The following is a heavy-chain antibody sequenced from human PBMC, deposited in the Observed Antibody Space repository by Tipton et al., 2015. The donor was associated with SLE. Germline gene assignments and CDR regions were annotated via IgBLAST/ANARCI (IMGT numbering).Heavy chain of an antibody. Sequence: QSGPEVKKPGASVKVSCKASGYTFTSYYMHWVRQAPGQGLEWMGIINPSGGSTSYAQKFQGRVTMTRDTSTSTVYMELSSLRSEDTAVYYCARDRGYDYVWGSYRRWFDPWGQGTLVTVSS. D-gene: IGHD3-16*02. CDR2: INPSGGST. CDR1: GYTFTSYY. CDR3: ARDRGYDYVWGSYRRWFDP. V-gene: IGHV1-46*01. J-gene: IGHJ5*02.